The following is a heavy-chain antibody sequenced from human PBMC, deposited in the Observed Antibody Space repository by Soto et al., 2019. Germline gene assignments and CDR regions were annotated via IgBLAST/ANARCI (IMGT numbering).Heavy chain of an antibody. D-gene: IGHD5-12*01. J-gene: IGHJ5*02. Sequence: GGSLRLSCAASGFTFSSYAMNWVRRALGKGLEWISVISNSGHSAYYADSVKGRFTISRDNSKNTLYLQIKSLRAEDTAAYYCAKGGPTFLNWFGPWGQGTLVTVSS. CDR2: ISNSGHSA. CDR1: GFTFSSYA. CDR3: AKGGPTFLNWFGP. V-gene: IGHV3-23*01.